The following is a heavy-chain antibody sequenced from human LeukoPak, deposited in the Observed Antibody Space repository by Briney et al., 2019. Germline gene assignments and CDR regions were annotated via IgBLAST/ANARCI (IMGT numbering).Heavy chain of an antibody. CDR1: GGTFSSYA. V-gene: IGHV1-69*01. Sequence: SVKVSCKASGGTFSSYAISWVRHAPGQGLEWMGGIIPIFGTANYAQKFQGRVTITADESTSTAYMELSSLRSEDTAVYYCASGSFYYYDSSGYVNWGQGTLVTVSS. D-gene: IGHD3-22*01. CDR2: IIPIFGTA. CDR3: ASGSFYYYDSSGYVN. J-gene: IGHJ4*02.